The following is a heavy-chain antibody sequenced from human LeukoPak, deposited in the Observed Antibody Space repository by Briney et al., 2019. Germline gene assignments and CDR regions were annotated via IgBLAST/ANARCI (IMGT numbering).Heavy chain of an antibody. D-gene: IGHD3-3*01. CDR3: AKYDFWSGYVYYYYGMDV. CDR2: ISYDGSNK. Sequence: GGSLRLSCAASGFTFSSYGMHWVRQAPGKGLEWVAVISYDGSNKYYAGSVKGRFTISRDNSKNTLYLQMNSLRAEDTAVYYCAKYDFWSGYVYYYYGMDVWGQGTTVTVSS. J-gene: IGHJ6*02. V-gene: IGHV3-30*18. CDR1: GFTFSSYG.